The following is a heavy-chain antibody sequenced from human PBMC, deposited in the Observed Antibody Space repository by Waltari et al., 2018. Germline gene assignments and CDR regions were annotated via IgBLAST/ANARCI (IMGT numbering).Heavy chain of an antibody. CDR1: GFTFSSYA. J-gene: IGHJ4*02. V-gene: IGHV3-30-3*01. D-gene: IGHD3-10*01. CDR2: ISYDGSNK. Sequence: QVQLVESGGGVVQPGRSLRLSCAASGFTFSSYAMHWVRQAPGKGLEWVAVISYDGSNKYYADSVKGRFTISRDNSKNTLYLQMNSLRAEDTAVYYCARDYYGSGSGAYYFDYWGQGTLVTVSS. CDR3: ARDYYGSGSGAYYFDY.